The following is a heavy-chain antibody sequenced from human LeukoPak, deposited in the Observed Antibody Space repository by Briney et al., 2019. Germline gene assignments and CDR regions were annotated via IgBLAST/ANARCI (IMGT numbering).Heavy chain of an antibody. CDR2: ISSSGSTI. V-gene: IGHV3-48*03. D-gene: IGHD3-16*01. J-gene: IGHJ4*02. Sequence: GGSLRLSCAASGFTFSSYEMNWVRQAPGKGLEWVSYISSSGSTIYYADSVKGRFTISRDNAKNSLYLQMNSLRAEDTAVYYCARDWGDRSLDYWGQGTLVTVSS. CDR3: ARDWGDRSLDY. CDR1: GFTFSSYE.